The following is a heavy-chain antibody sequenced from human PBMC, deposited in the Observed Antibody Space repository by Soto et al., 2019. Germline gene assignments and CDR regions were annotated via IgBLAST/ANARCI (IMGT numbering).Heavy chain of an antibody. J-gene: IGHJ5*02. V-gene: IGHV1-3*01. CDR1: GYTFTSYA. CDR3: ARDPYSSSWKYNWFDP. Sequence: GXSVKVSCKASGYTFTSYAMHWVRQAPGQRLEWMGWINAGNGNTKYSQKFQGRVTITRDTSASTAYMELSSLRSEDTAAYYCARDPYSSSWKYNWFDPWGQGTLVTASS. D-gene: IGHD6-13*01. CDR2: INAGNGNT.